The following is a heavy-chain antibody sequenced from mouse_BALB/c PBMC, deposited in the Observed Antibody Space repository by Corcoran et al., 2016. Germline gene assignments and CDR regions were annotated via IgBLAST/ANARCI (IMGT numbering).Heavy chain of an antibody. D-gene: IGHD2-4*01. J-gene: IGHJ3*01. V-gene: IGHV9-3*02. CDR3: ARWDYWFAY. CDR1: GYTFTNYG. CDR2: INTNTGEP. Sequence: QIQLVQSGPELKKPGETVKISCKASGYTFTNYGMNWVKQAPGKGLKWKGWINTNTGEPTYAEEFKGRFAFSLETSASTAYLQINNLKNEDTATYFCARWDYWFAYWGQGTLVTVSA.